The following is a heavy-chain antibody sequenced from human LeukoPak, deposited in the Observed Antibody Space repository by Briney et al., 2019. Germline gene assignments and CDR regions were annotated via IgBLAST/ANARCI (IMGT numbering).Heavy chain of an antibody. CDR1: GGCISSDNW. Sequence: SETLSLTCAVSGGCISSDNWWSWVRQPPGRGLEWVGEIHQSGSTNYNPSLKSRVTITVDKSKSQFSLKLGSVTAADTAVYYCARRNYYDSTGYYNNWGRGTLVTVSS. CDR2: IHQSGST. CDR3: ARRNYYDSTGYYNN. V-gene: IGHV4-4*02. J-gene: IGHJ4*02. D-gene: IGHD3-22*01.